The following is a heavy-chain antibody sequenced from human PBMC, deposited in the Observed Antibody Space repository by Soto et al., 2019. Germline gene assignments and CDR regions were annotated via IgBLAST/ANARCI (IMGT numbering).Heavy chain of an antibody. CDR3: ARGGIVVVVAATHLINDAFDI. CDR2: IYHSGST. J-gene: IGHJ3*02. CDR1: GGSISSSNW. V-gene: IGHV4-4*02. Sequence: QVQLQESGPGLVKPSGTLSLTCAVSGGSISSSNWWSWVRQPPGKGLEWIGEIYHSGSTNYNPSLKSLVTISVDKSKNQFSLKLSSVTAADTAVYYCARGGIVVVVAATHLINDAFDIWGQGTMVTVSS. D-gene: IGHD2-15*01.